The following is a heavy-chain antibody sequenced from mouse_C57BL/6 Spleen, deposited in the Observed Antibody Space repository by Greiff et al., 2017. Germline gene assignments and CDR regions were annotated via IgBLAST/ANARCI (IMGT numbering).Heavy chain of an antibody. CDR3: ARSYGSSHFDY. CDR1: GFSLSTSGMG. CDR2: IYWDDDK. Sequence: QVTLKVSGPGILQSSQTLSLTCSFSGFSLSTSGMGVSWIRQPSGKGLEWLAHIYWDDDKRYNPSLKSRLTIAKDTSRNQVFLKITSVDTADTATYYCARSYGSSHFDYWGQGTTLTVSS. J-gene: IGHJ2*01. D-gene: IGHD1-1*01. V-gene: IGHV8-12*01.